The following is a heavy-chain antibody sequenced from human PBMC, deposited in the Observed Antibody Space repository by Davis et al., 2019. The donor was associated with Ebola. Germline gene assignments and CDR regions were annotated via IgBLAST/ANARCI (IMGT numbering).Heavy chain of an antibody. Sequence: AASVQVFCNASAFTSTSSAIQWARQARGQRLEWIGWIVVGSGNTNYAQKFQGRVTITRDMSTSTSYVDLTNLRSEDTAVYYCAASAGTVGKFDYWGQGTLVTVSS. CDR3: AASAGTVGKFDY. CDR2: IVVGSGNT. V-gene: IGHV1-58*02. D-gene: IGHD1-14*01. J-gene: IGHJ4*02. CDR1: AFTSTSSA.